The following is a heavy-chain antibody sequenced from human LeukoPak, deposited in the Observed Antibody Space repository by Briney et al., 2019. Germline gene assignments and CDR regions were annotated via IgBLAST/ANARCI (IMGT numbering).Heavy chain of an antibody. CDR3: ARDRDYDFWSGYYLGHYYYYYMDV. CDR1: GFTFSSYS. Sequence: GGSLRLSCAASGFTFSSYSMNWVRQAPGKGLEWVSYISSSSTIYYADSVKGRFTISRDNAKNSLYLQMNSLRAEDTAVYYCARDRDYDFWSGYYLGHYYYYYMDVWGKGTTVTVSS. CDR2: ISSSSTI. J-gene: IGHJ6*03. D-gene: IGHD3-3*01. V-gene: IGHV3-48*04.